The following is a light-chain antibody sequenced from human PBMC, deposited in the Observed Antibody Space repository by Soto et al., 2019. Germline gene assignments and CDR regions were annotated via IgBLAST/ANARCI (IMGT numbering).Light chain of an antibody. CDR1: KNDIGVYDF. V-gene: IGLV2-8*01. CDR2: EVV. Sequence: QSVLTQPPSASGSPGQSVTISCTGTKNDIGVYDFVSWYQHHPGKAPRLIIYEVVQRPSGVPDRFSGSKSGNTASLTVSGLQAADEDDYFCKSYAGSKSYVFRSGTTVTXL. J-gene: IGLJ1*01. CDR3: KSYAGSKSYV.